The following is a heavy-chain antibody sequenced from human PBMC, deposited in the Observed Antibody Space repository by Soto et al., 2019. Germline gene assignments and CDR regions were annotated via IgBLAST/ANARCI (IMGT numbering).Heavy chain of an antibody. Sequence: EVQLLESGGGLVQPGGSLRLSCAASGFTFSSYAMSWVRQAPGKGLEWVSAISGSGGSTYYADSVQGRFTSSRDHSKNTLYLQMTSLSATDTAVYYFAKARSNYASWSRDMDVWRKGTTVPVSS. CDR2: ISGSGGST. CDR1: GFTFSSYA. V-gene: IGHV3-23*01. CDR3: AKARSNYASWSRDMDV. J-gene: IGHJ6*03. D-gene: IGHD3-3*01.